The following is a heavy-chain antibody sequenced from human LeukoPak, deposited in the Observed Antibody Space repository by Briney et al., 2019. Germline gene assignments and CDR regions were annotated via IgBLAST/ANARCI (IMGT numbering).Heavy chain of an antibody. D-gene: IGHD5-12*01. CDR3: AKGKGGSSGYDYVLDT. Sequence: GGSLRLFCAPSGLTFTNCGMHWVRQAPGKGLAWVAVISNDGRNIHYLDSVKGRFTISRDNFKNTLYLQLNSLGAEDTTVYYCAKGKGGSSGYDYVLDTWGQGTLVTVSS. CDR1: GLTFTNCG. J-gene: IGHJ4*02. CDR2: ISNDGRNI. V-gene: IGHV3-30*18.